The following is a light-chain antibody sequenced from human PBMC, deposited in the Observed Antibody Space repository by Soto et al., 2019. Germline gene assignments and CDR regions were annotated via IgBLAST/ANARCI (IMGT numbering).Light chain of an antibody. CDR3: QSYDSSLSGYV. CDR1: SSNIGAGYD. J-gene: IGLJ1*01. Sequence: QSVLTQPPSVSGAPGQRITISCTGTSSNIGAGYDVHWYQQLPGTAPKLLIYVNNNRPSGVPDRFSGSKSGTSASLAITGLQAEDEAEYYCQSYDSSLSGYVFGAGTKLTVL. V-gene: IGLV1-40*01. CDR2: VNN.